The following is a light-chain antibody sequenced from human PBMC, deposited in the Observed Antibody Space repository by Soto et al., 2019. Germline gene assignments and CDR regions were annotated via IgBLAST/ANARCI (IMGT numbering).Light chain of an antibody. J-gene: IGLJ1*01. V-gene: IGLV2-14*03. CDR3: SSYTGSSNYV. Sequence: QSALTQPASVSGSPGQSITISCTGTSSDVGGYNYVSWYQQHPGKAPKLMIYDVSNRPSGVSNRFSGSKSGNTASLTISGLQTEDESDYYCSSYTGSSNYVFGTGTKLTV. CDR2: DVS. CDR1: SSDVGGYNY.